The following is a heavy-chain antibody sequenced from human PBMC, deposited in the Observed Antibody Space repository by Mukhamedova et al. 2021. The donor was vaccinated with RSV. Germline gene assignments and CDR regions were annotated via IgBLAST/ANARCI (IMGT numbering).Heavy chain of an antibody. V-gene: IGHV5-51*01. J-gene: IGHJ6*02. CDR2: IHPGNSDT. CDR3: ARGVLYGDYIPGVMDV. D-gene: IGHD4-17*01. Sequence: EYMGIIHPGNSDTRYSPSFQGQVTISADKSISTVYLQWSGLKASDTAMYYCARGVLYGDYIPGVMDVWGQGTTVTVSS.